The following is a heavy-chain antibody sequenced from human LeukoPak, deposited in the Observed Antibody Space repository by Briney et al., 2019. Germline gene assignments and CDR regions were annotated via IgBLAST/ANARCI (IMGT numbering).Heavy chain of an antibody. CDR1: GFTISSHY. CDR3: AKIAPASTLYGVLDY. D-gene: IGHD4-17*01. Sequence: SGGSLRLSCSVSGFTISSHYMAWVRQVPGKGPEWVSLIHSGGSTYYADSVKGRFTISRDNSKNTVYLQMNSLRPEDTAVYYCAKIAPASTLYGVLDYWGQGTLVTVSS. V-gene: IGHV3-66*01. CDR2: IHSGGST. J-gene: IGHJ4*02.